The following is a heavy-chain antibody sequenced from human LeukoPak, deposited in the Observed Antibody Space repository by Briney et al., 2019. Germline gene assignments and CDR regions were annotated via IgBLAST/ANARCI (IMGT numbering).Heavy chain of an antibody. D-gene: IGHD3-3*01. J-gene: IGHJ4*02. CDR2: INPNSGGT. CDR3: ARSYYDFWSGQYYFDY. CDR1: GYTFTGYY. V-gene: IGHV1-2*02. Sequence: ASVKVSCKASGYTFTGYYMHWVRQAPGQGLEWMGWINPNSGGTNYAQKFQGRVTMTRDTSISTAYMELSRLRSDDTAVYYCARSYYDFWSGQYYFDYWGQGTLVTVSS.